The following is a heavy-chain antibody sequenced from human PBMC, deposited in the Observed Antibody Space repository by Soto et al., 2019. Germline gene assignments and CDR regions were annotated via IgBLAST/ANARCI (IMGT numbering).Heavy chain of an antibody. V-gene: IGHV3-9*01. CDR1: GFSFSSYS. J-gene: IGHJ6*02. D-gene: IGHD6-13*01. CDR2: ISWNSGTI. Sequence: SLRLSCAASGFSFSSYSMRWVRQAPGKGLEWVSGISWNSGTIVYADSVRGRFTISRDNAKNSLYLQMNSLRGEDTALYYCAKNMRGGSSSSRYYYGLDVWGQGTTLTVSS. CDR3: AKNMRGGSSSSRYYYGLDV.